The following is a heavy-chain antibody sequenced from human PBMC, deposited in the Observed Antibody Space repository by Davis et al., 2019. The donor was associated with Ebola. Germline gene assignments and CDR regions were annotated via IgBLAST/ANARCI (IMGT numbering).Heavy chain of an antibody. J-gene: IGHJ4*02. V-gene: IGHV3-48*02. CDR2: ISGDTRTT. D-gene: IGHD1-26*01. CDR3: ARGPPKWELLRTAGIDY. CDR1: GFSFSSYY. Sequence: GESLKISCAASGFSFSSYYMNWVRQAPGKGLEWVSAISGDTRTTYYADSVRCRFTISSDNAKKTLYLQMNSLRDDDTALYSCARGPPKWELLRTAGIDYWGQGTLVTVSS.